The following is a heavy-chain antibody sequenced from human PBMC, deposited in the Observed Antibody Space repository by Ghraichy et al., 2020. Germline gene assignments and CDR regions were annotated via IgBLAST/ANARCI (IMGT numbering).Heavy chain of an antibody. Sequence: ASVKVSCKASGYTFTSYYMHWVRQAPGQGLEWMGIINPSGGSTSYAQKFQGRVTMTRDTSTSTVYMELSSLRSEDTAVYYCATLSLQQRWGYYYYGMDVWGQGTTVTVSS. CDR3: ATLSLQQRWGYYYYGMDV. D-gene: IGHD5-18*01. V-gene: IGHV1-46*01. J-gene: IGHJ6*02. CDR1: GYTFTSYY. CDR2: INPSGGST.